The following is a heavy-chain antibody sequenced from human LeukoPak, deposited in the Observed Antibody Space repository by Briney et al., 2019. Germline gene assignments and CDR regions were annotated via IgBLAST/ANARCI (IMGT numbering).Heavy chain of an antibody. CDR3: ARCRYCSSTSCRDAFDI. J-gene: IGHJ3*02. D-gene: IGHD2-2*01. CDR1: GFTFSSYE. Sequence: PGGSLTLSCAASGFTFSSYEMNWVRQAPGKGLEWVSSISATGSYIYYADSVKGRFTISRDNAKNSLYLQMNSLRAEDTAVYYCARCRYCSSTSCRDAFDIWGQGTMVTVSS. V-gene: IGHV3-21*01. CDR2: ISATGSYI.